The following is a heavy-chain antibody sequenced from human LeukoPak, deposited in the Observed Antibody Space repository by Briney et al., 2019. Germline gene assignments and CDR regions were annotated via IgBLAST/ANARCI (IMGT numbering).Heavy chain of an antibody. J-gene: IGHJ4*02. CDR1: GFTFSGFG. V-gene: IGHV3-23*01. CDR2: ISSSGGST. D-gene: IGHD1-26*01. CDR3: AKTMGAIDHDY. Sequence: GGSLRLSCAASGFTFSGFGMSWVRQAPGKGLEWVSTISSSGGSTYYADSVKGRFTISRDNFKNAPYVQMNSLRAEDTAVYYCAKTMGAIDHDYWGQGTLVTVSS.